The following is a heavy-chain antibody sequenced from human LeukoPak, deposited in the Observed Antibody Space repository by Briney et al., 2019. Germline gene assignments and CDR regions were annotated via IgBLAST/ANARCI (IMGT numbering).Heavy chain of an antibody. J-gene: IGHJ6*03. CDR1: GYTFTGYY. V-gene: IGHV1-2*02. CDR3: ARDANYGDYYYMDV. D-gene: IGHD4-17*01. Sequence: GASVKVSCKASGYTFTGYYMHWVRQAPGQGLEWMGWINPNSGGTNYAQKFQGRVTMTRDMSTSTVYMELSSLRSEDTAVYYCARDANYGDYYYMDVWGKGTMVTVSS. CDR2: INPNSGGT.